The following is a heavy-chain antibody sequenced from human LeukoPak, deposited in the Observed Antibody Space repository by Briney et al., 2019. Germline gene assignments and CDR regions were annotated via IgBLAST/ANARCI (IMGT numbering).Heavy chain of an antibody. Sequence: GGSLRLSCAASGFTFSSYSMNWVRQAPGKGLEWVSYISSSSSTIYYADSVKGRFTISRDNAKNSLYLQMNSLRAEDTAVYYCAREGDYGDYFFDYWGQGTLVTVSS. CDR3: AREGDYGDYFFDY. CDR2: ISSSSSTI. J-gene: IGHJ4*02. CDR1: GFTFSSYS. V-gene: IGHV3-48*01. D-gene: IGHD4-17*01.